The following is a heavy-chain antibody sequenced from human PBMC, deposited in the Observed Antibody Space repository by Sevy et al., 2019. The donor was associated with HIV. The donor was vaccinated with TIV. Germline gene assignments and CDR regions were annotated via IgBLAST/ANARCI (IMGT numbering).Heavy chain of an antibody. D-gene: IGHD6-13*01. V-gene: IGHV3-9*01. CDR1: GFTFDDYA. CDR2: ISWNSGSI. J-gene: IGHJ2*01. CDR3: AKDWAAAGLYWYFDL. Sequence: GGSLRLSCAASGFTFDDYAMHWVRQAPGKGLEWVSGISWNSGSIGYADSVKGRFTISRDNAKNSLYLQMNSLRAEDTALYYCAKDWAAAGLYWYFDLWGRGTLVTVSS.